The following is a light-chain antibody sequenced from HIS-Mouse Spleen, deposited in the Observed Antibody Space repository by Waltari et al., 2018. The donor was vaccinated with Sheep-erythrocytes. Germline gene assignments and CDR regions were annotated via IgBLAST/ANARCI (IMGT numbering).Light chain of an antibody. J-gene: IGKJ4*01. CDR2: DAS. Sequence: DIQMTQSPSSLSASVGDTVTITCQASQDISNYLNRDQQKPGKAPKLLIYDASNVETGVPSRFSGSGSETDFTFTISSLEPEDIAAYYCQQYDNLPLTFGGGTKVEIK. CDR1: QDISNY. V-gene: IGKV1-33*01. CDR3: QQYDNLPLT.